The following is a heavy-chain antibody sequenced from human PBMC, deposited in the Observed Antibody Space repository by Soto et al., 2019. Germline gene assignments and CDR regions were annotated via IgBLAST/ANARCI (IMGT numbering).Heavy chain of an antibody. Sequence: GASAKVSCKASGYTFTSYGISWVRQAPGQGLEWMGWISAYNGNTNYAQKLQGRVTMTTDTSTSTAYMELRSLRSDDTAVYYCARVLTDDIVVVPAAISFDYWGQGTLVTVSS. CDR3: ARVLTDDIVVVPAAISFDY. CDR1: GYTFTSYG. D-gene: IGHD2-2*01. J-gene: IGHJ4*02. CDR2: ISAYNGNT. V-gene: IGHV1-18*01.